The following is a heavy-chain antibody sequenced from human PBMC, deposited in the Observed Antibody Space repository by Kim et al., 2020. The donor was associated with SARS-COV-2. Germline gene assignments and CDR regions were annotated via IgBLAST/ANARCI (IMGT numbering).Heavy chain of an antibody. D-gene: IGHD3-16*01. CDR2: ISSSSSYI. Sequence: GGSLRLSCAASGFTFSSYSMNWVRQAPGKGLEWVSSISSSSSYIYYADSVKGRFTISRDNAKNSLYLQMNSLRAEDTAVYYCAREGYLGPDAFDIWGQGTMVTVSS. CDR1: GFTFSSYS. V-gene: IGHV3-21*01. CDR3: AREGYLGPDAFDI. J-gene: IGHJ3*02.